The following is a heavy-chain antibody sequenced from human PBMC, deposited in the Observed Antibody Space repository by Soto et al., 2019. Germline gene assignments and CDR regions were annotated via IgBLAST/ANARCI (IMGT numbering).Heavy chain of an antibody. J-gene: IGHJ6*02. V-gene: IGHV4-30-4*01. Sequence: PSETLSLTCTVSGGSISSGDYYWSWIRQPPGKGLEWIGYIYYSGSTYYNPSLKSRVTISVDTSKNQFSLKLSSVTAADTAVYHSPRPGTPGSYYSGMDVWGQGTTVTVSS. CDR3: PRPGTPGSYYSGMDV. D-gene: IGHD2-15*01. CDR1: GGSISSGDYY. CDR2: IYYSGST.